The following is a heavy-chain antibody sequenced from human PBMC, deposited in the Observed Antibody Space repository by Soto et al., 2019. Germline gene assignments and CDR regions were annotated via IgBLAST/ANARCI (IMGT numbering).Heavy chain of an antibody. J-gene: IGHJ5*02. CDR1: GFNFSNHW. Sequence: VHLVESGGGLVQPGGSLRLSCAASGFNFSNHWMHWVRQRPGEGLVWVSRITSDGKSKAYAESVKGRFAISRDNAKNTLYLQMNGLTAEDTAVYYCARESGDWPLNCIDPWGQGTLVTVSS. D-gene: IGHD2-21*02. V-gene: IGHV3-74*01. CDR2: ITSDGKSK. CDR3: ARESGDWPLNCIDP.